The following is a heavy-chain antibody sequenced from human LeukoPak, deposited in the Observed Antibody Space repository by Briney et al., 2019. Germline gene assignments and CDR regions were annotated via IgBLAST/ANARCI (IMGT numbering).Heavy chain of an antibody. CDR2: IYPDDSDT. CDR3: ARGAADCANGICYSYNWFDP. D-gene: IGHD2-8*01. V-gene: IGHV5-51*01. CDR1: GHSFTNSW. Sequence: GESLKISCKGSGHSFTNSWIAWVRQKSGKGLEWMGIIYPDDSDTRYSPSFQGQVTISVDKSIGTAYLQWSSLRASDTAMYYCARGAADCANGICYSYNWFDPWGQGTLVTVSS. J-gene: IGHJ5*02.